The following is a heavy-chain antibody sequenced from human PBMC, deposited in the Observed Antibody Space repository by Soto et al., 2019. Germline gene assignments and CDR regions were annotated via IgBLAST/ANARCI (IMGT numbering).Heavy chain of an antibody. D-gene: IGHD3-10*01. J-gene: IGHJ5*02. CDR2: ISSSSSYI. CDR1: GFTFSSYS. CDR3: ARDRYGSGSYYYNWFDP. V-gene: IGHV3-21*01. Sequence: EVQLVESGGGLVKPGGSLRLSCAASGFTFSSYSMNWVRQAPGTGLEWVSSISSSSSYIYYADSVKGRFTISRDNAKNSLYLQMNSLRAEDTAVYYCARDRYGSGSYYYNWFDPWGQGTLVTVSS.